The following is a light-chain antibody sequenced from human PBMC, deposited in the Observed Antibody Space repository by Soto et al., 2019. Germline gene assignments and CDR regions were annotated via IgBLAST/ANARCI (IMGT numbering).Light chain of an antibody. CDR3: QQYAGPPTT. CDR2: DAS. Sequence: EIVLTQSPAPLSLSPGERATLSCRASQSVSSYLAWYQQKPGQAPRLLIYDASNRATGIPARFSGSGSGTDCNLTISSLEPEDVSVYFCQQYAGPPTTFCQGTRLEIK. V-gene: IGKV3-11*01. CDR1: QSVSSY. J-gene: IGKJ5*01.